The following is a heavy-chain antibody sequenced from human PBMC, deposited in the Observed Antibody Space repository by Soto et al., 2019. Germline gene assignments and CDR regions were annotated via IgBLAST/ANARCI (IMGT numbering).Heavy chain of an antibody. Sequence: SETLSLTCTVSGGSISSYYWSWIRQPPGKGLEWIGYIYYSGSTNYNPSLKSRVTISVDTSKNQFSLKLSSVTAADTAVYYCARHPRRYYYDSSGSNNPYYFDYWGQGTLVTVS. J-gene: IGHJ4*02. CDR2: IYYSGST. V-gene: IGHV4-59*08. D-gene: IGHD3-22*01. CDR3: ARHPRRYYYDSSGSNNPYYFDY. CDR1: GGSISSYY.